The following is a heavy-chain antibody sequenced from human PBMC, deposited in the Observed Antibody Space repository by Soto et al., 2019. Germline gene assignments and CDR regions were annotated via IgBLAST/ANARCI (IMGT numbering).Heavy chain of an antibody. CDR3: ALGDSFFDY. V-gene: IGHV4-59*01. CDR2: MYYSGST. D-gene: IGHD2-21*02. CDR1: GGCISSYS. J-gene: IGHJ4*02. Sequence: EILSLTCTVSGGCISSYSWGWIRQPPGKGLEWIGYMYYSGSTNYNPSLQSRITISVDTSKNQFSLKLTSVTAADTAVYYCALGDSFFDYWGQGTLVTVSA.